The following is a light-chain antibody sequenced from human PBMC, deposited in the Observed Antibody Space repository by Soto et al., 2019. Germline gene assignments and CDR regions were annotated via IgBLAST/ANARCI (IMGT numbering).Light chain of an antibody. Sequence: EIVLTQSPATLSLSPGERGTLSCRASQSVSTYLAWYQQKPGQAPRLLIYDASNRATGIPARFSGSGSGTDFTLTISSLLPEDYATYYCQQRYRTPWAFGQGTKVDIK. J-gene: IGKJ1*01. V-gene: IGKV3-11*01. CDR2: DAS. CDR3: QQRYRTPWA. CDR1: QSVSTY.